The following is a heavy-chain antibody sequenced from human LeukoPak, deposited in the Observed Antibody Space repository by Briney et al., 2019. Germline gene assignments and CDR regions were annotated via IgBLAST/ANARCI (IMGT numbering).Heavy chain of an antibody. V-gene: IGHV3-15*01. CDR2: INSKTDGGTT. CDR1: GFTFSNAW. Sequence: GGSLRLSCAASGFTFSNAWMSWVRQAPGKGLEWVGRINSKTDGGTTDYAAAVKGSFTISRDDSNNTLYLQMNSLKTEDKAVYYCTTGIAAAPTFYFDYWGQGTLVTVSS. CDR3: TTGIAAAPTFYFDY. J-gene: IGHJ4*02. D-gene: IGHD6-13*01.